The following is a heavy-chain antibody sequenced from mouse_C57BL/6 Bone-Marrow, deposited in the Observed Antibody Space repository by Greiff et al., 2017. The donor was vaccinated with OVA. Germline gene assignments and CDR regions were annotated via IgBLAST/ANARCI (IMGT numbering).Heavy chain of an antibody. CDR3: VRHYYGSSYPLDY. D-gene: IGHD1-1*01. CDR2: IRSKSNNYAT. Sequence: EAGGGLVQPKGSLKLSCAASGFSFTTYAMNWVRQAPGKGLEWVARIRSKSNNYATYYADSVKDRFTISRDDSESMLYLQMNNLKTEDTAMYYCVRHYYGSSYPLDYWGQGTSVTVSS. V-gene: IGHV10-1*01. J-gene: IGHJ4*01. CDR1: GFSFTTYA.